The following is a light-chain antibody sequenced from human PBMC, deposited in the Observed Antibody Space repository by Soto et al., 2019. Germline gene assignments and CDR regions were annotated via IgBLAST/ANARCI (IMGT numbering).Light chain of an antibody. CDR1: QSVSSY. J-gene: IGKJ1*01. CDR3: QQRSKWPT. Sequence: EIVLTQSPATLSLSPGERATLSCRASQSVSSYLAWYKQKPGQAPSLLIYDASNRANGNPARFSGSGSGKDFTLTISSLEPEDFAVYYCQQRSKWPTFGQGTKV. CDR2: DAS. V-gene: IGKV3-11*01.